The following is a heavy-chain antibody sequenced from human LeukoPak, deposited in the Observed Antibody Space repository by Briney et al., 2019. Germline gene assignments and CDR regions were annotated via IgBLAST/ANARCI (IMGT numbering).Heavy chain of an antibody. CDR1: GGSISSSNW. CDR3: ATYCSSTSCPMTDAFDI. CDR2: IYHSGST. D-gene: IGHD2-2*01. Sequence: SGTLSLTCAVSGGSISSSNWWSWVRQPPGKGLEWIGEIYHSGSTYYNPSLKSRVTISVDRSKNHFSLKLSSVTAADTAVYYCATYCSSTSCPMTDAFDIWGQGTMVTVSS. V-gene: IGHV4-4*02. J-gene: IGHJ3*02.